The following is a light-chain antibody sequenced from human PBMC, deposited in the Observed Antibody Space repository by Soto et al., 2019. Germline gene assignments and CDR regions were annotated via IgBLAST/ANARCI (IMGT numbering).Light chain of an antibody. V-gene: IGKV3-15*01. CDR2: GAS. J-gene: IGKJ1*01. CDR1: QSVDIN. CDR3: QQYRNWPRT. Sequence: EIVLTQSPGTLSVSPGDRVTLSCRASQSVDINLAWYQQRAGQAPRTLVYGASTKATDMPGRLSGRGSGTEFTLTTINLQAEDCAVYYCQQYRNWPRTFGQGTKVDIK.